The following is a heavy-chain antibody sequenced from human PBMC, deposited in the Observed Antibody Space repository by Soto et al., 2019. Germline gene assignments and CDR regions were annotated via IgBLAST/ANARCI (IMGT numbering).Heavy chain of an antibody. CDR3: ARSIVVVTALDY. V-gene: IGHV3-30*03. D-gene: IGHD2-21*02. CDR1: GFTFSDFG. Sequence: PGGSLRLSCAASGFTFSDFGRHWVRQAPGKGLEWVAFISYDGSNKFHADSVKGRFTISRDNSKNTLYLQMNSLRSEDTAVYYCARSIVVVTALDYWGQGTLVTVSS. J-gene: IGHJ4*02. CDR2: ISYDGSNK.